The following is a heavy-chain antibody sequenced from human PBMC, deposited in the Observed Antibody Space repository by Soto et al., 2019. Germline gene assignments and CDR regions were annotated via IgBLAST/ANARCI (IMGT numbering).Heavy chain of an antibody. Sequence: SVKVSCKAFGGTFSSYAFTGVRQAPGQGLEWMGGIIPIFGSSYYSQRFQGRVTITAKESTSTAYMELSSLRSGDTAVYYCAKANERFLDWLPHHCGQGALVTVSS. D-gene: IGHD3-3*01. CDR3: AKANERFLDWLPHH. CDR1: GGTFSSYA. CDR2: IIPIFGSS. J-gene: IGHJ1*01. V-gene: IGHV1-69*13.